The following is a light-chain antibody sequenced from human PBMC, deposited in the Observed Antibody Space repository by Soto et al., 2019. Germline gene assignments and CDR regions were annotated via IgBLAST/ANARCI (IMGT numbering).Light chain of an antibody. CDR3: QQYNNWPWT. V-gene: IGKV3-15*01. J-gene: IGKJ1*01. Sequence: EIVMTQSPCSVSVSPLERFTLSGRASQSVSSKLVWYQRKPGQAPRLLIYDASTRATGMPGRFSGSGSGTEFTLTISSLQSEDFAIYYCQQYNNWPWTFGQGTKVDI. CDR2: DAS. CDR1: QSVSSK.